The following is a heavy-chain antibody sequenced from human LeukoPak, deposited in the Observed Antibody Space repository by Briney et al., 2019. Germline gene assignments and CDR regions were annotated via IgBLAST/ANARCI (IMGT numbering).Heavy chain of an antibody. CDR3: AKDHLHCSSTSCYQALDY. D-gene: IGHD2-2*01. J-gene: IGHJ4*02. CDR1: GFTFSDYY. V-gene: IGHV3-11*01. Sequence: GGSLRLSCAASGFTFSDYYMSWIRQAPGKGLEWVSYISSSGSTIYYADSVKGRFTISRDNSKNTLYLQMNSLRAEDTAVYYCAKDHLHCSSTSCYQALDYWGQGTLVTVSS. CDR2: ISSSGSTI.